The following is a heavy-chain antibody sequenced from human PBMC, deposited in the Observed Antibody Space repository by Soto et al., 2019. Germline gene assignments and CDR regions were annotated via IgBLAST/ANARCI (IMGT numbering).Heavy chain of an antibody. D-gene: IGHD6-13*01. Sequence: QVQLQESGPGLVKPSQTLSLTCTVSGGSISSGDYYWSWIRQPPGKGLEWIGYIYYSGSTYYNPSLTSRVNKSVNTSKNQFTLMLSSVTAAYTAVYYCARDRSSLGYYYGMDVWGQGTTVTVSS. V-gene: IGHV4-30-4*01. J-gene: IGHJ6*02. CDR3: ARDRSSLGYYYGMDV. CDR2: IYYSGST. CDR1: GGSISSGDYY.